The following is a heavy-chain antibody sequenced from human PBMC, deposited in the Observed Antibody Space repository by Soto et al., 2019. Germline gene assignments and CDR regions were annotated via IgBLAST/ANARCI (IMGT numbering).Heavy chain of an antibody. CDR3: AKEDLERDYFDY. V-gene: IGHV3-23*01. Sequence: GGLLRVSCGASGLTSSSNYMSLVSQAPGKGLEWVSAISGSGGSTSYADSVKGRFTISRDNSKNTLYLQMNSLRAEDTAVYYCAKEDLERDYFDYWGQGTLVTVSS. J-gene: IGHJ4*02. CDR2: ISGSGGST. CDR1: GLTSSSNY. D-gene: IGHD1-1*01.